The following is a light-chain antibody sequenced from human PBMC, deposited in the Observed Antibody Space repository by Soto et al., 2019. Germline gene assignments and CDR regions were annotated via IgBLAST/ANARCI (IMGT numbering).Light chain of an antibody. CDR1: QSIKSY. Sequence: DIQMTKTQTSLSSSVGDRVTITCRASQSIKSYVNWYQQKPGEGPKLLVYAASTLQSGIPSRFSGSGSGTDYSLTISGLQPEDFATYYCQQSYSTPLPFCHGTRLEIK. V-gene: IGKV1-39*01. CDR3: QQSYSTPLP. CDR2: AAS. J-gene: IGKJ5*01.